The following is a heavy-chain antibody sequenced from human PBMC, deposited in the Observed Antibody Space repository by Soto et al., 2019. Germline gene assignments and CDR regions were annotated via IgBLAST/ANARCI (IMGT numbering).Heavy chain of an antibody. D-gene: IGHD2-2*01. J-gene: IGHJ3*02. CDR3: ERGRAGYCSSTSWKNCYSPNDAFDI. Sequence: PSQTLSLTCTVSGGSIRRYYWSWIRQPPGKGLEGIGYIYYSGSTNYNPSLKSRVTISVGTSKNQFSLKLSSVPAADTAVYYCERGRAGYCSSTSWKNCYSPNDAFDIWGQGTMVTVSS. V-gene: IGHV4-59*01. CDR1: GGSIRRYY. CDR2: IYYSGST.